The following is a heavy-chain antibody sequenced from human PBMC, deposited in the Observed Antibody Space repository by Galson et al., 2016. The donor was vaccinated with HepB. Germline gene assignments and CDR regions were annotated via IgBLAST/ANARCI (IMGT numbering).Heavy chain of an antibody. CDR1: GFNFSTYT. D-gene: IGHD1-26*01. CDR2: ISFSGNYM. V-gene: IGHV3-21*01. CDR3: ARETVYGANPMDV. J-gene: IGHJ6*03. Sequence: SLRLSCAASGFNFSTYTMHWVRQAPGKGLEWVSSISFSGNYMSYAESLRGRATISRDNAKKSMYVQMNSLRVEDTAVYYCARETVYGANPMDVWGKGTTVTVSS.